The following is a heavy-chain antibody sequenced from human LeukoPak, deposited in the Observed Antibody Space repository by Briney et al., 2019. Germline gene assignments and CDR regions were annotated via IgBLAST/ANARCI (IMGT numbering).Heavy chain of an antibody. J-gene: IGHJ4*02. CDR3: ARDRLVSPRRFDY. CDR2: ISSSSSTV. Sequence: TGGSLRLSCAASGFTFSSYSMNWVRQAPGKGLEWVSYISSSSSTVYYADSVKGRFTISRDNAKNSLYLQMNSLRAEDTAVYYCARDRLVSPRRFDYWGQGTLVTVSS. D-gene: IGHD3-9*01. V-gene: IGHV3-48*01. CDR1: GFTFSSYS.